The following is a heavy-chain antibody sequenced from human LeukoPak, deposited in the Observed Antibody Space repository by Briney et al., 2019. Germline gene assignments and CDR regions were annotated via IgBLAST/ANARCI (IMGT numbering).Heavy chain of an antibody. Sequence: GGSLRLSCAASGFTFSSYAMSWVRQAPGKGLEWVSAISGSGGSTYYADSVKGRFTISRDNSKNTLYLQMNSLRAEDTAVYYCAKEEVDVDTAMDPLFDYWGQGTLVTVSS. V-gene: IGHV3-23*01. CDR1: GFTFSSYA. J-gene: IGHJ4*02. CDR2: ISGSGGST. CDR3: AKEEVDVDTAMDPLFDY. D-gene: IGHD5-18*01.